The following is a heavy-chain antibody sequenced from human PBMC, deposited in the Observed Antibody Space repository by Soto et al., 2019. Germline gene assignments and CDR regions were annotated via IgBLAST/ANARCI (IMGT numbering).Heavy chain of an antibody. CDR1: GYSFTNYW. D-gene: IGHD3-9*01. Sequence: PGESLKISCKCSGYSFTNYWVVWVRQMTGKGLEWMGTIYAGDSATRYSPSFQDHVTISADKSISTAYLQWGSLKASDTAVYYCARLFNPHYCDSTACSILTGYGSAVDYWGQGTLVTVSS. J-gene: IGHJ4*01. CDR3: ARLFNPHYCDSTACSILTGYGSAVDY. CDR2: IYAGDSAT. V-gene: IGHV5-51*01.